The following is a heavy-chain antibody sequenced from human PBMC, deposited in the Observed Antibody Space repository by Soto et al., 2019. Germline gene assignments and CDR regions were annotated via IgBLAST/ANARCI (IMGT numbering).Heavy chain of an antibody. CDR1: GGSISGYY. Sequence: SETLSLTCTVSGGSISGYYWSWIRQPPGKGLEWIGYIYYTGNTNYNPSLKSRVTISVDTSKNQFSLKLSSVTAADTVVYYCARLTSWFDPWGQGTLVTVSS. V-gene: IGHV4-59*08. J-gene: IGHJ5*02. CDR3: ARLTSWFDP. D-gene: IGHD2-2*01. CDR2: IYYTGNT.